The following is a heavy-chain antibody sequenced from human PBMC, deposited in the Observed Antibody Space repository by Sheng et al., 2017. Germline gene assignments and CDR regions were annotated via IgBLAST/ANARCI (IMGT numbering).Heavy chain of an antibody. J-gene: IGHJ6*02. V-gene: IGHV3-72*01. Sequence: PGGSRRLSCVASGFTFSDPLHRLGPPGSREGLEWVGRIRKKINGYTTEFAASVKGRFSISRDDSKNSVFLQMDSLKTEDTAVYYCSRACGSVTSSACYYGMDVWGQGTTVTVSS. CDR3: SRACGSVTSSACYYGMDV. CDR1: GFTFSDPL. D-gene: IGHD2-21*01. CDR2: IRKKINGYTT.